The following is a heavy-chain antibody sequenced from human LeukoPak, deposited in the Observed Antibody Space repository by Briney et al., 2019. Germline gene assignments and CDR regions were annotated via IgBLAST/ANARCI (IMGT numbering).Heavy chain of an antibody. V-gene: IGHV3-23*01. D-gene: IGHD4-17*01. CDR2: ISGRGDGT. CDR1: GFTFSSYA. Sequence: GGSLRLSCAASGFTFSSYAMNWVRQAPGKGLEWVSGISGRGDGTHYGDSVKGRSTISKDNSKNTLYLQMNSLRAEDTAVYYCAKPEITVTTGLGYWGQGTLVTVSS. J-gene: IGHJ4*02. CDR3: AKPEITVTTGLGY.